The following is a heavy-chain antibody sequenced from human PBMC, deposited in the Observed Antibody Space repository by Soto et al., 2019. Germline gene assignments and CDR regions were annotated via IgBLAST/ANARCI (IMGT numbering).Heavy chain of an antibody. CDR1: GGTFSSYT. Sequence: ASVKVSCKASGGTFSSYTISWVRQAPGQGLEWMGRIIPILVIANYAQKFQGRVTITADKSTSTAYMELSSLRSEDTAVYYCARAITSGILQNWGQGTLVTVSS. J-gene: IGHJ4*02. D-gene: IGHD6-13*01. V-gene: IGHV1-69*02. CDR2: IIPILVIA. CDR3: ARAITSGILQN.